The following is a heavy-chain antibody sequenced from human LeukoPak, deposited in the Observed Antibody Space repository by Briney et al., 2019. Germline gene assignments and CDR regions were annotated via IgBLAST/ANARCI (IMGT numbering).Heavy chain of an antibody. Sequence: PGGSLRLSCAASGFTFSSYAMSWVRQAPGKGLEWVSSISSSSSYIYYADSVKGRFTISRDNAKNSLYLQMNSLRAEDTAVYYCASGGGGGNANFDYWGQGTLVTVSS. CDR2: ISSSSSYI. D-gene: IGHD4-23*01. J-gene: IGHJ4*02. V-gene: IGHV3-21*01. CDR3: ASGGGGGNANFDY. CDR1: GFTFSSYA.